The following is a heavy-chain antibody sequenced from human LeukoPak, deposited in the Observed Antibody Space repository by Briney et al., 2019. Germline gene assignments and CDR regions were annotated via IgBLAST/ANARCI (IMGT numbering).Heavy chain of an antibody. CDR2: VSKDGNTK. CDR1: GFTFSTYA. CDR3: ARGIQPPKYYGSGSDTFDI. D-gene: IGHD3-10*01. Sequence: GGSLRLSCVASGFTFSTYAIHWVRQAPGKGLEWVAVVSKDGNTKYYADSVKGRFTISRDNSKNTLYLQMNSLRAEDTSVYYCARGIQPPKYYGSGSDTFDIWGQGTMVIVSS. V-gene: IGHV3-30*04. J-gene: IGHJ3*02.